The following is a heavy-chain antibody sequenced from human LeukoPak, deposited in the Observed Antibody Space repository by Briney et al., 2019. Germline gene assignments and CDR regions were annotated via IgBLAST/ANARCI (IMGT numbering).Heavy chain of an antibody. Sequence: GESLKISCKGSGYSFTSYWIGWVRRMPGKGLEWMGIIYPGDSDTRYSPSFQGQVTISADKSISTAYLQWSSLKASDTAMYYCARHPYYYGSGSHFDYWGQGTLVTVSS. CDR1: GYSFTSYW. CDR2: IYPGDSDT. CDR3: ARHPYYYGSGSHFDY. D-gene: IGHD3-10*01. V-gene: IGHV5-51*01. J-gene: IGHJ4*02.